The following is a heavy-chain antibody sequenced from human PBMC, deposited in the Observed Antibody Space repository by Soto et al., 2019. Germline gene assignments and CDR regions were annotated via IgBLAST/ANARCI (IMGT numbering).Heavy chain of an antibody. Sequence: QVQLQESGPGLVKPSETLSLTCAVSGDSISSYYCMWIRQPPGKGLESIGYLYYGRSANYNPSLKSRVTLSVDTSTNQCSLTLRSMTAAYTAVYSCAIRSMAVVPEYWGQGTLVTVSS. CDR1: GDSISSYY. CDR3: AIRSMAVVPEY. D-gene: IGHD3-22*01. V-gene: IGHV4-59*01. J-gene: IGHJ4*02. CDR2: LYYGRSA.